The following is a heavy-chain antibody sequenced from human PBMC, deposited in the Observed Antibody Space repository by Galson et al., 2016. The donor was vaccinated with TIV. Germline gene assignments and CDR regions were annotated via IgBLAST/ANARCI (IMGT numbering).Heavy chain of an antibody. CDR1: GYSIKSGYF. D-gene: IGHD4-17*01. CDR3: IREGRTVTMHHYFGMNV. CDR2: IYESGTT. V-gene: IGHV4-38-2*02. Sequence: ETLSLTCAVSGYSIKSGYFWGWIRQPPGKGLQWIGSIYESGTTYSNPSLKSRLTMSADTPKNQFSLKLSSVTAADTAVYYCIREGRTVTMHHYFGMNVWGQGTSVTVSS. J-gene: IGHJ6*02.